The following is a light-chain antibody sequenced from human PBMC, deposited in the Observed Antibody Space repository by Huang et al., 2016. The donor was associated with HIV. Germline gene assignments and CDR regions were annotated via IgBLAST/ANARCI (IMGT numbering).Light chain of an antibody. CDR1: QSVSGSY. Sequence: EIVLTQSPGTLSLSPGERATLSCRASQSVSGSYLAWYQQKPGQAPRLLIYDASSRATGSPDRFSGSGAGTDFTLTITRLEPEDIALYYCQVYGTSPPGPFGPGATVHIK. CDR3: QVYGTSPPGP. CDR2: DAS. V-gene: IGKV3-20*01. J-gene: IGKJ3*01.